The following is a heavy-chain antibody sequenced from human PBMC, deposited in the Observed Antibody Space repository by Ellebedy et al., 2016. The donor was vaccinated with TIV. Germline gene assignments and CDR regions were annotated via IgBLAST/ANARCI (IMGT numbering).Heavy chain of an antibody. Sequence: GGSLRLSCAASGFTVSSNYMSWVRQAPGRGLEWVSTIYSSGGTYYAGSVKGRFTISRDNSKNTLYLQMDRLRAEDTAVYYCAKGTSSGFNYDRVGCEYWGQGTLVTVSS. V-gene: IGHV3-53*01. J-gene: IGHJ4*02. CDR2: IYSSGGT. CDR3: AKGTSSGFNYDRVGCEY. D-gene: IGHD3-22*01. CDR1: GFTVSSNY.